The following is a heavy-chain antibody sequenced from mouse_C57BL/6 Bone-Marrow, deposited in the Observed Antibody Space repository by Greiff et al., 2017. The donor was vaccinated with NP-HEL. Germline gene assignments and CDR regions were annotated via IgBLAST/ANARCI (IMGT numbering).Heavy chain of an antibody. V-gene: IGHV7-1*01. CDR2: SRNKANDYTT. CDR3: ARDPYGYDEGYWYFDV. D-gene: IGHD2-2*01. J-gene: IGHJ1*03. CDR1: GFTFSDFY. Sequence: EVKLVESGGGLVQSGRSLRLSCATSGFTFSDFYMEWVRQAPGKGLEWIAASRNKANDYTTEYSASVKGRFIVSRDTSQSILYLQMNALRAEDTAIYYCARDPYGYDEGYWYFDVWGTGTTVTVSS.